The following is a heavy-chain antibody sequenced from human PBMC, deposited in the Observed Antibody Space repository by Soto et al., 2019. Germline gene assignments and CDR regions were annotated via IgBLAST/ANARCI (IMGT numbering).Heavy chain of an antibody. D-gene: IGHD3-10*01. CDR3: ARDLDPSGSYYTDY. CDR1: GYNFMPYG. Sequence: WASVKVSCKASGYNFMPYGVNWVRQAPGQGLEWMGWISPWKGNTNYAQSFQGGVTMTTDTSTSTAYMELRSLTSDDTAVYYCARDLDPSGSYYTDYWGPGTLVTVSS. V-gene: IGHV1-18*04. CDR2: ISPWKGNT. J-gene: IGHJ4*02.